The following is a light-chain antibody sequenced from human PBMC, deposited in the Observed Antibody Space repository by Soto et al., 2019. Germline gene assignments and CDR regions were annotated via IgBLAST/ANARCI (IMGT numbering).Light chain of an antibody. J-gene: IGLJ2*01. CDR1: NIGSKS. CDR2: YDR. V-gene: IGLV3-21*01. Sequence: SYELTQAPSVSVAPGKKARITCGGTNIGSKSVHWYQQKPGQAPVLVIYYDRERPSGIPERFSGSNSGNTATLTISRVEAGDEADYYCQVWESSSDLFGGGTKLTVL. CDR3: QVWESSSDL.